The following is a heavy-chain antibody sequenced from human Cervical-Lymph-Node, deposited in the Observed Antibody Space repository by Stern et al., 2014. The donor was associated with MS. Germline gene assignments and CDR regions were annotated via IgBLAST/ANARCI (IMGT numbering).Heavy chain of an antibody. CDR2: IHYSGTT. J-gene: IGHJ4*02. V-gene: IGHV4-30-4*01. D-gene: IGHD5-24*01. Sequence: QLQLQESGPGLVKPSQTLSLTCAVTGGSISSAEYYWSWIRQSPGKGLEWIGYIHYSGTTEYNPSLRSRVTISVDTSKNQFSLNLRSVTAADTAVYYCSRDADGYSLVFGYWGRGTLVTVSS. CDR1: GGSISSAEYY. CDR3: SRDADGYSLVFGY.